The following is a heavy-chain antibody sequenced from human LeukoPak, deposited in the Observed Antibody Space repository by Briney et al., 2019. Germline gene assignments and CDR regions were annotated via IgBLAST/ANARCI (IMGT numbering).Heavy chain of an antibody. D-gene: IGHD6-19*01. V-gene: IGHV1-24*01. CDR3: ATGVAVAGPADY. Sequence: ASVKVSCKVSGYTLTELSMHWVRQAPGKGLEWMGGFDPEDGETIYAQKFQGRVTMTEGTSTDTAYMELSSLRSEDTAVYYCATGVAVAGPADYWGQGTLVTVSS. J-gene: IGHJ4*02. CDR1: GYTLTELS. CDR2: FDPEDGET.